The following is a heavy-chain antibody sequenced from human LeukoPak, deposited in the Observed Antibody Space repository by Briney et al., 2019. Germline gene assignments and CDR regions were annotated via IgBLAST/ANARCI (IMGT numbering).Heavy chain of an antibody. CDR3: ARSYVWGSYRYTVHFDY. V-gene: IGHV6-1*01. Sequence: SQTLSLTCAISGDSVSSNSAAWNWIRQSPSRGLEWLGRTYYRSKWYNDYAVSVKSRITINPDTSKSQFSLQLNSVTPEDTAVYYCARSYVWGSYRYTVHFDYWGQGTLVTVSS. CDR1: GDSVSSNSAA. J-gene: IGHJ4*02. CDR2: TYYRSKWYN. D-gene: IGHD3-16*02.